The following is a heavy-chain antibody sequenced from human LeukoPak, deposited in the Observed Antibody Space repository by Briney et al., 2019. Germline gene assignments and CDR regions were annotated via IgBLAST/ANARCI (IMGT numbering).Heavy chain of an antibody. CDR3: ARVTMVRGVIDY. CDR2: IYYSGST. CDR1: GGSISSYY. J-gene: IGHJ4*02. D-gene: IGHD3-10*01. V-gene: IGHV4-59*01. Sequence: SETLSLTCTVSGGSISSYYRSWIRQPPGKGLEWIGYIYYSGSTNYNPSLKSRVTISVDTSKNQFSLKLSSVTAADTAVYYCARVTMVRGVIDYWGQGTLVTVSS.